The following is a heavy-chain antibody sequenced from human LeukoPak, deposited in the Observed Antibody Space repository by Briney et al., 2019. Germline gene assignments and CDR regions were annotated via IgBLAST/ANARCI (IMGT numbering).Heavy chain of an antibody. CDR1: GGSFSGYY. D-gene: IGHD3-3*01. Sequence: SETLSLTCAVYGGSFSGYYWSWIRQPPGKGLEWIGEINHSGSTDYNPSLKSRVTISVDTSKNQFSLKLSPVTAADTAVYYCQSRFLEWLLDYWGQGTLVTVSS. J-gene: IGHJ4*02. CDR3: QSRFLEWLLDY. CDR2: INHSGST. V-gene: IGHV4-34*01.